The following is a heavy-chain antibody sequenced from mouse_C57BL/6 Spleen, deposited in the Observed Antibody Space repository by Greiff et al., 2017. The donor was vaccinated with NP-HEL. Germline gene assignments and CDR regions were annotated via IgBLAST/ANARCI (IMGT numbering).Heavy chain of an antibody. D-gene: IGHD1-1*01. Sequence: EVKLQQSGPELVKPGASVKISCKASGYTFTDYYMNWVKQSHGKSLEWIGDINPNNGDTNYNGKFKGKATLTADKPSSTVYMQLSSLTSEDSAVYFCARPYYYGSSYVGWYFDVWGTGTTVTASS. CDR3: ARPYYYGSSYVGWYFDV. CDR2: INPNNGDT. CDR1: GYTFTDYY. V-gene: IGHV1-26*01. J-gene: IGHJ1*03.